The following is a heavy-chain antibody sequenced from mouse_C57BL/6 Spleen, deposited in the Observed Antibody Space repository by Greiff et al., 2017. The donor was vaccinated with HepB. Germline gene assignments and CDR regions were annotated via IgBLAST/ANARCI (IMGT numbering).Heavy chain of an antibody. CDR2: INPGSGGT. CDR1: GYAFTNYL. CDR3: ARGGSLPLDY. J-gene: IGHJ2*01. Sequence: QVQLQQSGAELVRPGPSVKVSCKASGYAFTNYLIEWVKQRPGQGLEWVGVINPGSGGTNNNEKFKGKATLTADKSSSTAYMQLSSLTSEDSAVYFCARGGSLPLDYWGQGTTLTVSS. V-gene: IGHV1-54*01. D-gene: IGHD1-1*01.